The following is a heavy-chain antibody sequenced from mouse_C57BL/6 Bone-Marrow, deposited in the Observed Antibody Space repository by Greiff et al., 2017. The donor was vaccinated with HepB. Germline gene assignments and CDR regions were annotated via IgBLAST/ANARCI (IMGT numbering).Heavy chain of an antibody. J-gene: IGHJ3*01. Sequence: VQLQQPGAELVRPGTSVKLSCKASGYTFTSYWMHWVKQRPGQGLEWIGVIDPSDSYTNYNQKFKGKATLTVDTSSSTAYMQLSSLTSEDSAVYYCAREDYYGSSLAYWGQGTLVTVSA. CDR3: AREDYYGSSLAY. V-gene: IGHV1-59*01. CDR1: GYTFTSYW. D-gene: IGHD1-1*01. CDR2: IDPSDSYT.